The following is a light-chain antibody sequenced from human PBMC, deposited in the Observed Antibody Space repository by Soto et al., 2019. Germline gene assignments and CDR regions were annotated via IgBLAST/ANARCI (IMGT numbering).Light chain of an antibody. CDR1: QSVSGN. CDR2: GAS. J-gene: IGKJ4*01. CDR3: QQYNNWLFT. V-gene: IGKV3-15*01. Sequence: EIVMTQSPATLSVSPGEGVTLSCRASQSVSGNLAWYQQKPGQAPRLLIHGASTRATGIPARFSGSGSGTEFTLTISSLQSEDFAVYYCQQYNNWLFTFGGGTRVEIK.